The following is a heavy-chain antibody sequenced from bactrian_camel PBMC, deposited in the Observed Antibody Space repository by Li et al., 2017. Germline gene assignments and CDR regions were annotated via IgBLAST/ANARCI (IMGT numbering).Heavy chain of an antibody. J-gene: IGHJ4*01. CDR2: LDTGGGTT. D-gene: IGHD4*01. Sequence: HVQLVESGGGSVQAGGSLRLSCAASGYTYNRNCMAWFRQAPGREREGVAALDTGGGTTDYADSVKGRFTISRDNAKNTVYLRMNNLRPEDAAVYYCAAHHWVEVGCSTAIRLWNYWGQGTQVTVS. V-gene: IGHV3S1*01. CDR1: GYTYNRNC. CDR3: AAHHWVEVGCSTAIRLWNY.